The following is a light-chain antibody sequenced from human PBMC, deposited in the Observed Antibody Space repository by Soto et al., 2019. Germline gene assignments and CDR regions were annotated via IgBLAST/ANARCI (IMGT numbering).Light chain of an antibody. J-gene: IGKJ3*01. Sequence: DIQMTQSPSSLSASVGDRVTITCRASQGISNHLAWYQQTPGKVPTLLIYDASTLQSGVPSRFSGTGSGTEFTLTISSLKPQDAATYYCQKYRSAPFTFGPGTKVDIK. V-gene: IGKV1-27*01. CDR2: DAS. CDR3: QKYRSAPFT. CDR1: QGISNH.